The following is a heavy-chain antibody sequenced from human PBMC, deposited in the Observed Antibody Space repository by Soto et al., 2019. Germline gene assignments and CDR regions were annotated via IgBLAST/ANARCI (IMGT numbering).Heavy chain of an antibody. V-gene: IGHV4-34*01. Sequence: QVQLQQWGAGLLKPSETLSLTCAVYGGSFSGYYWSWIRQPPGKGLEWIGEINHSGSTNYNPSLKSRVPTSVDTSKNQFSLKLSSVTAADTAVYYCARAWGHAADIWGQGTMVTVSS. CDR3: ARAWGHAADI. CDR2: INHSGST. D-gene: IGHD7-27*01. CDR1: GGSFSGYY. J-gene: IGHJ3*02.